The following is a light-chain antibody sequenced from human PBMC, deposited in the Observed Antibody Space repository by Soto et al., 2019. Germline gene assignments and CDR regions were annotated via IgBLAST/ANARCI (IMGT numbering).Light chain of an antibody. V-gene: IGLV1-51*01. CDR2: DNN. Sequence: QSVLTQPPSGSAAPGQKVTISCSGSSSNMGNNYVSWYQQLPGPAPKLLIYDNNKRPSGIPDRFSGSKSGTSATLGITGLQTGDEADYYGGTWDSSLSAVVFGGGTKLTVL. CDR1: SSNMGNNY. J-gene: IGLJ2*01. CDR3: GTWDSSLSAVV.